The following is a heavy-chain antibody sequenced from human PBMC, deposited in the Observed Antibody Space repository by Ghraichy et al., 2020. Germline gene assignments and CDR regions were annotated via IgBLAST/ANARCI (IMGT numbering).Heavy chain of an antibody. V-gene: IGHV3-21*01. J-gene: IGHJ4*02. Sequence: GESLNISCAASGFTFSSYSMNWVRQAPGKGLEWVSSISSSSSYIYYADSVKGRFTISRDNAKNSLYLQMNSLRAEDTAVYYCARGNYYDSSGYYWDWGQGTLVTVSP. CDR1: GFTFSSYS. CDR3: ARGNYYDSSGYYWD. D-gene: IGHD3-22*01. CDR2: ISSSSSYI.